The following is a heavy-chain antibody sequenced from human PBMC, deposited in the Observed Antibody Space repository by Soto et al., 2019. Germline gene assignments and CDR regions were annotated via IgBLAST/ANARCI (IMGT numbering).Heavy chain of an antibody. Sequence: SETLSLTXTVSGGSVSSGSYYWSWIRQPPGKGLEWIGYIYYSGSTNYNPSLKGRVTISVDTSKNQFSLKLSSVTAADTAVYYCAIFWSGYYYFDYWGQGTLVTVSS. J-gene: IGHJ4*02. CDR1: GGSVSSGSYY. D-gene: IGHD3-3*01. CDR2: IYYSGST. CDR3: AIFWSGYYYFDY. V-gene: IGHV4-61*01.